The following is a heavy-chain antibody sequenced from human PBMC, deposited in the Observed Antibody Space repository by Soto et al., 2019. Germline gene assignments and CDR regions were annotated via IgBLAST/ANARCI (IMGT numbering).Heavy chain of an antibody. Sequence: QVQLQESGPGLVKPSQTLSLTCIVSGDSISSGDYHWSWIRQHPGKGLEWIGYIYYSGSTYYNPSLKSRVTISIDASENQFSLKLTSVTAADTAVYYCARAGGLAVRLDYWGPGTLVTVSS. CDR2: IYYSGST. CDR3: ARAGGLAVRLDY. V-gene: IGHV4-31*03. CDR1: GDSISSGDYH. D-gene: IGHD6-6*01. J-gene: IGHJ4*02.